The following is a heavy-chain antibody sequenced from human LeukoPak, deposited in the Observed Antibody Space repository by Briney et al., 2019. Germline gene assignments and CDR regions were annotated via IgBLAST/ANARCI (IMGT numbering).Heavy chain of an antibody. CDR2: ISGNGVYI. CDR1: GFSFSSHS. CDR3: AKFETRGNTDFDY. Sequence: GGSLRLSCAASGFSFSSHSMNWVRQAPGKGLEWVSSISGNGVYIFYADSVKGRFTISRDNAKNSLYLQMNSLRAEDTAVYYCAKFETRGNTDFDYWGQGTLVTVSS. J-gene: IGHJ4*02. D-gene: IGHD2/OR15-2a*01. V-gene: IGHV3-21*01.